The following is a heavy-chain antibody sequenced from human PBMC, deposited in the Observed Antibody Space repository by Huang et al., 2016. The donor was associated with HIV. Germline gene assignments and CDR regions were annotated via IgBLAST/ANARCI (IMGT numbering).Heavy chain of an antibody. J-gene: IGHJ4*02. CDR2: RRYDGKND. CDR1: GFTVGSFG. CDR3: AKDLTYTFGRHFDY. D-gene: IGHD3-3*01. Sequence: QVQLVESGGGVVQPGGSLRLSCTASGFTVGSFGMHWVRQAAGKVLEWVAFRRYDGKNDYYADSVRGRFTISRDNSKDTLYLQMNRLRPDDSAVYYCAKDLTYTFGRHFDYWGRGTLVTVSS. V-gene: IGHV3-30*02.